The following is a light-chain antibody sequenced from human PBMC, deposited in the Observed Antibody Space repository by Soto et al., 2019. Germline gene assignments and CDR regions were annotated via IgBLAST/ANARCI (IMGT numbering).Light chain of an antibody. V-gene: IGKV1-5*01. J-gene: IGKJ4*01. CDR1: QRSSRW. CDR3: QQLNSYPIT. Sequence: IQMTQAPSTLSASVGDRVTLTCRASQRSSRWVDGDQQKPGKAPKALIYEASTLRRGGPSRFSGGGSGTDFTLTISSLHPEAFASYFCQQLNSYPITFGGGTKVEIK. CDR2: EAS.